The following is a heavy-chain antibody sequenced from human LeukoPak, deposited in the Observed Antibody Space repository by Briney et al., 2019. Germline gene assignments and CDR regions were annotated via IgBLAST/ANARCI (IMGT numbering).Heavy chain of an antibody. CDR2: TNPNSGGT. Sequence: ASVKVSCKASGYTFTGFYIHWVRQAPGQGLEWMGWTNPNSGGTNYAQKFQGRVTMTRDTSISTAYMELSRLRSDDTAVYYCARDRQDTAMVTFNYWGQGTLVTVSS. V-gene: IGHV1-2*02. CDR3: ARDRQDTAMVTFNY. D-gene: IGHD5-18*01. J-gene: IGHJ4*02. CDR1: GYTFTGFY.